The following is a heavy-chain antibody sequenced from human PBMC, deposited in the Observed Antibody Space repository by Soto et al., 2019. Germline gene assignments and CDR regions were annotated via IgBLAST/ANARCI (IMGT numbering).Heavy chain of an antibody. CDR1: GGSISSSSYY. Sequence: PSETLSLTCTVSGGSISSSSYYWGWIRQPPGKGLEWIGSIYYSGSTYYNPSLKSRVTISVDTSKNQFSLKLSSVTAADTAVYYCGSGDGYNSGGWFDPWGQGTLVTVSS. J-gene: IGHJ5*02. D-gene: IGHD5-12*01. CDR3: GSGDGYNSGGWFDP. V-gene: IGHV4-39*01. CDR2: IYYSGST.